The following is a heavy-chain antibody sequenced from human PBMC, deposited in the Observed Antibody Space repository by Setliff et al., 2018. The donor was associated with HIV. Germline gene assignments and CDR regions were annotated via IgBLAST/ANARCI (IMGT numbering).Heavy chain of an antibody. D-gene: IGHD3-10*01. CDR1: GYTFTGYY. Sequence: SVKVSCKASGYTFTGYYMHWVRQAPGQGLEWMGWINPNSGGTNYAQKFQGRVTMTRDTSISTAYMELSRLRPDDTAVYYCARGLWFGELEGYNWFDPWGQGTLVTVSS. V-gene: IGHV1-2*02. J-gene: IGHJ5*02. CDR2: INPNSGGT. CDR3: ARGLWFGELEGYNWFDP.